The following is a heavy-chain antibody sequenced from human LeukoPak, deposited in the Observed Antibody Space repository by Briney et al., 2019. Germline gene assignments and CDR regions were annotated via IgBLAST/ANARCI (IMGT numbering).Heavy chain of an antibody. CDR2: ISSSSSYI. D-gene: IGHD2-2*01. CDR3: ARDPTSTYQFDS. CDR1: GFTFSSYS. J-gene: IGHJ4*02. V-gene: IGHV3-21*01. Sequence: GGSLRLSCAASGFTFSSYSMNWVRQAPGKGLEWVSSISSSSSYIYYADSVKGRFTISRDNAKNSLYLQMNSLRAEDTAVYYCARDPTSTYQFDSWGQGTLVTVSS.